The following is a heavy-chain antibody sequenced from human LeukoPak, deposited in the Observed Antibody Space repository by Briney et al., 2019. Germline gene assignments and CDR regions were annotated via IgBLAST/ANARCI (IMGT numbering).Heavy chain of an antibody. D-gene: IGHD3-10*01. CDR2: IGTAGDT. Sequence: GGSLRLSCAASGFTFSSYDMHWVRQATGKGLEWVSAIGTAGDTYYPGSVKGRFTISRENAKNSLYLQMNSLRAGDTAVYYCARGGVRWEFDYWGQGTLVTVSS. V-gene: IGHV3-13*01. CDR3: ARGGVRWEFDY. J-gene: IGHJ4*02. CDR1: GFTFSSYD.